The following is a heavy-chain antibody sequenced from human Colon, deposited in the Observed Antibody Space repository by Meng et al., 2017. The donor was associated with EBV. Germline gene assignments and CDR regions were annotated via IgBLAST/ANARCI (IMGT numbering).Heavy chain of an antibody. CDR3: ARVGAYCGGDCYHPR. D-gene: IGHD2-21*02. J-gene: IGHJ4*02. CDR2: IYHSGST. V-gene: IGHV4-4*02. Sequence: QVRLQGAGPGVVKPSGTRSLTCAVYGGSLSSRNWWSWVRQPPGKGLEWIGEIYHSGSTNYNPSLKSRVTISVDESKNQFSLRLSSVTAADTAVYYCARVGAYCGGDCYHPRWGQGTLVTVSS. CDR1: GGSLSSRNW.